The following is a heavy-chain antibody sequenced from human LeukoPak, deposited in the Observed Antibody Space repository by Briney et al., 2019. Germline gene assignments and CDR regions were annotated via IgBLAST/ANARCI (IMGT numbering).Heavy chain of an antibody. J-gene: IGHJ4*02. CDR2: IIPVFGSA. D-gene: IGHD1-1*01. CDR3: ARALHLELHYYFDY. V-gene: IGHV1-69*13. Sequence: SVKVSCKASGYTFASYAINWVRQAAGQGLECMGGIIPVFGSANYAQKFQGRVTITADESTNTAYMELSSLRSEDTAVYYCARALHLELHYYFDYWGQETLVTVSS. CDR1: GYTFASYA.